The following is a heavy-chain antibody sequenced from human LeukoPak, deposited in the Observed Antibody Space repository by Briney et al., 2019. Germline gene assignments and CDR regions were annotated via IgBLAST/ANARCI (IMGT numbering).Heavy chain of an antibody. J-gene: IGHJ4*02. CDR2: ISYDGGTK. CDR3: AKGGYYYETLHYFDY. Sequence: PGGSLRLSCAASGFTFSTYGMHWVRQAPGKGLEWVAVISYDGGTKYYAGSVEGRFTISRDNSKNTLYLQMNSLRAEDTAMYYCAKGGYYYETLHYFDYWGQGTLVTVSS. V-gene: IGHV3-30*18. CDR1: GFTFSTYG. D-gene: IGHD3-22*01.